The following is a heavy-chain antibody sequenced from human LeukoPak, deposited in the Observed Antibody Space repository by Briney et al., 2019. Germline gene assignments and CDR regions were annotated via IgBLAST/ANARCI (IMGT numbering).Heavy chain of an antibody. CDR3: AKPMEGNYYGWDRNSPFDAFEI. CDR2: ISWNSATI. D-gene: IGHD3-10*01. J-gene: IGHJ3*02. Sequence: GGSLRLSCAASGFVFDEYAMHWVRQAPGKGLEWVSGISWNSATIGYADSVRGRFTTSRDNAKNSLYLQISSPRPEDTALYYCAKPMEGNYYGWDRNSPFDAFEIWGLGTMVTVSS. V-gene: IGHV3-9*01. CDR1: GFVFDEYA.